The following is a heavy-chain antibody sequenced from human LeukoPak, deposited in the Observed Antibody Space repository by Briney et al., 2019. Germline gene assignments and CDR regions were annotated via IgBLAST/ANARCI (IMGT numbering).Heavy chain of an antibody. J-gene: IGHJ4*02. CDR1: GFTFSSYA. D-gene: IGHD3-3*01. Sequence: GGSLRLSCAASGFTFSSYAIHWVRQAPGKGLEWVAFIRYDGSNKYYADSVKGRFTISRDNSKNTLYLQMNSLRAEDTAVYYCAKDYDFWSGYCLDYWGQGTLVSLSS. CDR2: IRYDGSNK. CDR3: AKDYDFWSGYCLDY. V-gene: IGHV3-30*02.